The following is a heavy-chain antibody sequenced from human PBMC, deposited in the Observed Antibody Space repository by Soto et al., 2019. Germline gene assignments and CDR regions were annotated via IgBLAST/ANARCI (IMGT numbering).Heavy chain of an antibody. D-gene: IGHD5-12*01. Sequence: SETLSLTCTVSGGSISSGDYYWSWIRQPPGKGLEWIGYFYYSGSTYYNPSLKSRVTISVDTSKNQFSLKLSSVTAADTAVYYCARTRPYGGYDFGRAPRPRTKNNWFDPWGQGTLVTVSS. V-gene: IGHV4-30-4*01. J-gene: IGHJ5*02. CDR1: GGSISSGDYY. CDR2: FYYSGST. CDR3: ARTRPYGGYDFGRAPRPRTKNNWFDP.